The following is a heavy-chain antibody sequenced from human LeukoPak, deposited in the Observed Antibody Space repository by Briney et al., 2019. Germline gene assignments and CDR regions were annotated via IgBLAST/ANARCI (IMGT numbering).Heavy chain of an antibody. J-gene: IGHJ4*02. CDR2: IIPIFGTA. CDR1: GGTFSSYA. Sequence: PGASVTVSCKASGGTFSSYAISWVRQAPGQGPEWMGGIIPIFGTANYAQKFQGRVTITTDESTSTAYMELSSLRSEDTAVYYCARGGGGVLRFLERPVWGQGTLVTVSS. V-gene: IGHV1-69*05. CDR3: ARGGGGVLRFLERPV. D-gene: IGHD3-3*01.